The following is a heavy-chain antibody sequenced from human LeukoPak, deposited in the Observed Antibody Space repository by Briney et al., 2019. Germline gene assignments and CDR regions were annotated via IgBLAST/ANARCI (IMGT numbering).Heavy chain of an antibody. V-gene: IGHV1-24*01. CDR2: FDPEDGET. J-gene: IGHJ4*02. D-gene: IGHD5-12*01. Sequence: ASVKVSCKVSGYTLTELSMHWVRPAPGKGLEWMGGFDPEDGETIYAQKFQGRVTMTEDTSTDTAYMELSSLRSEDTAVYYCATVPVDIVATTTYYFDYWGQGTLVTVSS. CDR3: ATVPVDIVATTTYYFDY. CDR1: GYTLTELS.